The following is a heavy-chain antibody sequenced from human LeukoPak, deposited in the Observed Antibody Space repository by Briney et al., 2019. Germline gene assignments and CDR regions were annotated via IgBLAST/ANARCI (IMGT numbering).Heavy chain of an antibody. V-gene: IGHV3-48*04. D-gene: IGHD3-10*02. CDR1: GFTFSTYS. CDR2: ISSSGSAI. Sequence: GGSLRLSCAASGFTFSTYSMSWVRQAPGKGLEWISYISSSGSAIYYADSVKGRFTISRDNAKNSLYLQMNSLRAEDTAVYYCAELGITMIGGVWGKGTTVTISS. J-gene: IGHJ6*04. CDR3: AELGITMIGGV.